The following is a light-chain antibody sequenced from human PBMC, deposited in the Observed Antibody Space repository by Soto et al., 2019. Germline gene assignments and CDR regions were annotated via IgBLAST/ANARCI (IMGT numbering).Light chain of an antibody. CDR2: AAS. J-gene: IGKJ4*01. V-gene: IGKV1-9*01. CDR3: QQLNSYPLT. CDR1: QGISTF. Sequence: DIQLTQSLSFLSASVGDRVTITCRASQGISTFLAWYQQKPGKAPKLLIYAASILQSGVPSRFRGSGSGTDFTLTISRLQPEDFATYFCQQLNSYPLTFGGGTKVDIK.